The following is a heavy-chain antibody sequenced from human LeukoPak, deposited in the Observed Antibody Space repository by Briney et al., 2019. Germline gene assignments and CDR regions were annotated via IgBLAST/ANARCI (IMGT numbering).Heavy chain of an antibody. CDR3: AGRYRQEGDNYESSALRKAFDI. J-gene: IGHJ3*02. CDR2: IYPGDSDT. V-gene: IGHV5-51*01. CDR1: GYSFTSYW. Sequence: GEALQISCKGSGYSFTSYWIGWGRQMPGKGLEWMGIIYPGDSDTSYSPSSQGKVTISADKSISSTYLQWSSLKPSDTAMSYCAGRYRQEGDNYESSALRKAFDIWGQGTMVTVSS. D-gene: IGHD3-22*01.